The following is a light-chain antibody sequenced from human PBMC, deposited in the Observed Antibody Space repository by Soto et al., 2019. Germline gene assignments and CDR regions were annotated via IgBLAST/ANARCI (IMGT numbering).Light chain of an antibody. CDR2: GAS. CDR1: QSVSNN. CDR3: QQYNNWPRT. J-gene: IGKJ1*01. Sequence: EIVMTQSPATLSVSPGERATLSCRASQSVSNNLVWYQQRPGQAPRVLIYGASTRATGIPARFSGSGSGTEFTLTISSLQSEDFAIYYCQQYNNWPRTFGQGTKVEIK. V-gene: IGKV3-15*01.